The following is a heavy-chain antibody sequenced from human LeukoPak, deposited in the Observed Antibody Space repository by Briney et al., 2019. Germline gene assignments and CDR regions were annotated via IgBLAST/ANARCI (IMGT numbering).Heavy chain of an antibody. Sequence: GGSLRLSCAASGFTFSSYSMNWVRQAPGKGLEWVSSISSSSSYIYYADSVKGRFTISRDNAKNSLYLQMNSLRAEDTAVYYCAIPYSEQLVPYFQHWGQGTLVTVSS. CDR3: AIPYSEQLVPYFQH. D-gene: IGHD6-13*01. CDR2: ISSSSSYI. CDR1: GFTFSSYS. V-gene: IGHV3-21*01. J-gene: IGHJ1*01.